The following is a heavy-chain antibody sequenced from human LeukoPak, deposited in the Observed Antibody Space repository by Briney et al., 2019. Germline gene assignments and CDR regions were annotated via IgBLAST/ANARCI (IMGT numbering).Heavy chain of an antibody. CDR3: ARSLMTTVTTNNFDY. CDR1: GFTFSSYG. Sequence: GGSLRLSCAASGFTFSSYGMHWVRQAPGKGLEWVAFIRYDGSNKYYADSVKGRFTISRDNAKNSLYLQMNSLRAEDTALYYCARSLMTTVTTNNFDYWGQGTLVTVSS. D-gene: IGHD4-17*01. V-gene: IGHV3-30*02. CDR2: IRYDGSNK. J-gene: IGHJ4*02.